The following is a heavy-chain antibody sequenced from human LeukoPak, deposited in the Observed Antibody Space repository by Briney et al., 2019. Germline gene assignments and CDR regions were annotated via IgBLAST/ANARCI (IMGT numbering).Heavy chain of an antibody. CDR1: GFTFSSYA. V-gene: IGHV3-23*01. CDR2: ISGSGGST. D-gene: IGHD1-26*01. CDR3: ARESTEGELLAIFDY. Sequence: KPGGSLRLSCAASGFTFSSYAMSWVRQAPGKGLEWVSAISGSGGSTYYADSVKGRFTISRDNSKNTLYLQMNSLRAEDTAVYYCARESTEGELLAIFDYWGQGTLVTVSS. J-gene: IGHJ4*02.